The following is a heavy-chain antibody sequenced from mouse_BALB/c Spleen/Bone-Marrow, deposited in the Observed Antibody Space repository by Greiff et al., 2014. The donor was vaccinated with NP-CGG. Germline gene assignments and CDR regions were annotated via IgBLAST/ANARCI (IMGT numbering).Heavy chain of an antibody. CDR2: IWAGGST. J-gene: IGHJ4*01. CDR3: ARDDDSYAMDY. D-gene: IGHD2-3*01. CDR1: GFSLTSYS. Sequence: VQVVESGPGLVAPSQTLSITCTVSGFSLTSYSVHWVRRTPGKGLEWLGGIWAGGSTNYNSALMSRLSISKDNSKSQVFLKMRSLQTADTAMFYCARDDDSYAMDYWGQGTSVTVSS. V-gene: IGHV2-9*02.